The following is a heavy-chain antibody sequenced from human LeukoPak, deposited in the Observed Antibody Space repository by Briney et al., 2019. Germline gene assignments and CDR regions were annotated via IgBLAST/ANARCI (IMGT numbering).Heavy chain of an antibody. Sequence: GGSLRLSCAASGFTFSHYGMHWVRQAPGPGLEWVAVIWSDGSDKYYAESAKGRFTISRDNSKNSLFLQMCSLRAEDTAVYYCAKDAQRGFDYSNSLQNWGQGILVTVSS. J-gene: IGHJ1*01. CDR3: AKDAQRGFDYSNSLQN. V-gene: IGHV3-33*03. CDR2: IWSDGSDK. CDR1: GFTFSHYG. D-gene: IGHD4-11*01.